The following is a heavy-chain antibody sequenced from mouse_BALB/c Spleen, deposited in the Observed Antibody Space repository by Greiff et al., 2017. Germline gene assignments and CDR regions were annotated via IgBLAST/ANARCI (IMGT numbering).Heavy chain of an antibody. J-gene: IGHJ3*01. V-gene: IGHV1-82*01. CDR1: GYAFSSSW. CDR3: ARWGSSGPAY. Sequence: QVQLQQSGPELVKPGASVKISCKASGYAFSSSWMNWVKQRPGQGLEWIGRIYPGDGDTNYNGKFKGKATLTADKSSSTAYMQLSSLTSVDSAVYFCARWGSSGPAYWGQGTLVTVSA. CDR2: IYPGDGDT. D-gene: IGHD3-1*01.